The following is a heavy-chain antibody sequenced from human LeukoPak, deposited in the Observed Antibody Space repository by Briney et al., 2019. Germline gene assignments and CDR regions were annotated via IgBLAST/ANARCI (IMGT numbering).Heavy chain of an antibody. Sequence: EILSLTCTVSGGSISSSSYYWGWIRQPPGKGLEWIGSIYYSGSTYYNPSLKSRVSISVDTSKNQFSLKLSSVTAADTAVYYCARHAYYDSSGYYTFDYWGQGTLVTVSS. V-gene: IGHV4-39*01. CDR2: IYYSGST. CDR1: GGSISSSSYY. J-gene: IGHJ4*02. CDR3: ARHAYYDSSGYYTFDY. D-gene: IGHD3-22*01.